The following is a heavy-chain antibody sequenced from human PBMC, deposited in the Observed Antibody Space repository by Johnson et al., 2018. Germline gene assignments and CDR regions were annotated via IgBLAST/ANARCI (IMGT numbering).Heavy chain of an antibody. CDR1: GFTFSSYG. Sequence: VQLVESGGGVVQPGRSLRLSCAASGFTFSSYGMHWVRQAPGKGLEWVAVISYDESNKYYADSVKGRFTTSRDNSKNTLYRQMNSLSAEDTTVYYCARAVGWWNDAFDIWGQGTMVTVS. V-gene: IGHV3-30*03. J-gene: IGHJ3*02. CDR3: ARAVGWWNDAFDI. CDR2: ISYDESNK. D-gene: IGHD1-26*01.